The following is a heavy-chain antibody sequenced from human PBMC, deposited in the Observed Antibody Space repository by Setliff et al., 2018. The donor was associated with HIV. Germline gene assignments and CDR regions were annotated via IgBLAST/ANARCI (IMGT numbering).Heavy chain of an antibody. D-gene: IGHD3-10*01. CDR3: ARDQNYGSGSYYTNNAFDI. CDR2: FDPEDVET. J-gene: IGHJ3*02. CDR1: GYTLAELP. Sequence: ASVKVSCKVSGYTLAELPIHWVRQAPGKGLEWMGGFDPEDVETVYAQKFQGRVTVARDTSASTAYVELSSLRSEDTAAYYCARDQNYGSGSYYTNNAFDIWGQGTMVTVSS. V-gene: IGHV1-24*01.